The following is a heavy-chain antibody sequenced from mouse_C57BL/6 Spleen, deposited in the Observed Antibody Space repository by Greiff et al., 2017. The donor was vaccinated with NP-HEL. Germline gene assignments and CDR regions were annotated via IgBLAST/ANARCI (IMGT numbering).Heavy chain of an antibody. J-gene: IGHJ2*01. CDR1: GYTFTSYW. V-gene: IGHV1-53*01. CDR2: INPSNGGT. CDR3: ARPPVLDY. Sequence: QVQLQQPGTELVKPGASVKLSCKASGYTFTSYWMHWVKQRPGQGLEWIGDINPSNGGTNYNEKFKSKATLNADKSSSTAYMQLSSLTAEVASVYYCARPPVLDYWGQGTTLTVSS.